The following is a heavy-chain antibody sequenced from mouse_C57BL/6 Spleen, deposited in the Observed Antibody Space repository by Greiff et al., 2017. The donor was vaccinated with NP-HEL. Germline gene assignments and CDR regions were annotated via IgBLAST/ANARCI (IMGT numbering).Heavy chain of an antibody. CDR1: GYTFTSYW. CDR2: INPSSGYT. V-gene: IGHV1-7*01. Sequence: QVQLKESGAELAKPGASVKLSCKASGYTFTSYWMHWVKQRPGQGLEWIGYINPSSGYTKYNQKFKDKATLAADKSSSTAYMQLSSLTYEDAAVYYCARTDDPDGYWGQGTTLTVSS. J-gene: IGHJ2*01. CDR3: ARTDDPDGY.